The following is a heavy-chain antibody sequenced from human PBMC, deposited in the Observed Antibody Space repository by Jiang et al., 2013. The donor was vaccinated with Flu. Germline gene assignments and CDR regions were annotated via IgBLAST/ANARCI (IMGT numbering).Heavy chain of an antibody. CDR2: INHSGST. Sequence: ETLSLTCAIYGGSFGDYFWTWIRQPPGKGLEWIGEINHSGSTNYKPSLKSRVTISIDTSKNQFSLKVTSVTAADGAVYYCARVNAYGPAIGRYYHGMDVWGPGTTVAVSS. D-gene: IGHD3-10*01. J-gene: IGHJ6*02. CDR1: GGSFGDYF. CDR3: ARVNAYGPAIGRYYHGMDV. V-gene: IGHV4-34*01.